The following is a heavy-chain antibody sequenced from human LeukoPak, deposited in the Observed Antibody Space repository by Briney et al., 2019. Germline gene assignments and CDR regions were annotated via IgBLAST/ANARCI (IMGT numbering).Heavy chain of an antibody. D-gene: IGHD2-2*01. CDR1: GFTFSSYA. CDR3: AKANKSSTRTPFDY. V-gene: IGHV3-23*01. Sequence: PGGSLRLSCAASGFTFSSYAISWVRQAPGKGLEWVSAISGSGGSTYYADSVKGRFTISRDSSRNTLYLQMNSLRAEDTAVYYCAKANKSSTRTPFDYWGQGTMVTVSS. CDR2: ISGSGGST. J-gene: IGHJ4*02.